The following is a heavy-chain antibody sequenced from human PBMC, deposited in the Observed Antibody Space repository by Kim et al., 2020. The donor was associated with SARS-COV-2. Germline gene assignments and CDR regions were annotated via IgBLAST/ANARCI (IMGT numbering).Heavy chain of an antibody. CDR2: INHSGST. Sequence: WWIRQARGKGLGWSGEINHSGSTNYNPSLKSRVTISVDASKNQFSLKRSSVTAADTAVYYCARAGRQWLVRPIFYYFDYWGQGTLVTVSS. V-gene: IGHV4-34*01. CDR3: ARAGRQWLVRPIFYYFDY. D-gene: IGHD6-19*01. J-gene: IGHJ4*02.